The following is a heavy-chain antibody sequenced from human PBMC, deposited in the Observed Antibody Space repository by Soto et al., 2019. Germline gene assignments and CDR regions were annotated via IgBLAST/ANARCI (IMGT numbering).Heavy chain of an antibody. V-gene: IGHV4-30-2*01. D-gene: IGHD5-12*01. CDR3: ARGTPRGGYDSSFDS. CDR1: GGSISSGGYS. CDR2: IYHSGST. J-gene: IGHJ4*02. Sequence: SETLSLTCAVSGGSISSGGYSWSWIRQPPGKGLEWIGYIYHSGSTYYNPSLKSRVTISVDRSKNQFSLKLSSVTAADTAVYYCARGTPRGGYDSSFDSWGQGTLVTVSS.